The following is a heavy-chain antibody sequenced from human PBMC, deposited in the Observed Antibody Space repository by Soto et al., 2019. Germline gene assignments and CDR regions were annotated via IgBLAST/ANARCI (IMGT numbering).Heavy chain of an antibody. CDR3: ARGDFDSSANYYAGWFDP. D-gene: IGHD3-22*01. CDR1: GYIFTGYY. Sequence: QVQLVQSGAEVKKPGASVKVSCKASGYIFTGYYMHWLRQAPGQGLEWMGWFNRNSGGTKYAQKFQGRVTMTNDTSINTAYMELSGLISDDTAVYYCARGDFDSSANYYAGWFDPLGQGTLVTVSS. J-gene: IGHJ5*02. CDR2: FNRNSGGT. V-gene: IGHV1-2*02.